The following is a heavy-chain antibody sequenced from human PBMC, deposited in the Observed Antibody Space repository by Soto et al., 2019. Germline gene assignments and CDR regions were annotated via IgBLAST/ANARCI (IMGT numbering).Heavy chain of an antibody. CDR1: GGTFSSYA. Sequence: SVKVSCKASGGTFSSYAISWVRQAPGQGLEWMGGIIPIFGTANYAQKFQGRVTITADESTSTAYMELSSLRSEDTAVYYCARDLGVDTAMASGAFDIWGQGTMVTVSS. D-gene: IGHD5-18*01. CDR2: IIPIFGTA. V-gene: IGHV1-69*13. CDR3: ARDLGVDTAMASGAFDI. J-gene: IGHJ3*02.